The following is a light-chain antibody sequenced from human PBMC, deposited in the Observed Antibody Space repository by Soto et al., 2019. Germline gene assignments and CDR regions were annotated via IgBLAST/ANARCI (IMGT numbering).Light chain of an antibody. Sequence: DIQMTQSPSSLSASVGDRVTITCRASQSISSYLNWYQQKPGKAPKLLIYAASRLQSGVPSRFSGSASGTAFTLAISRLQPEAFSTCCCPHRLSTSSITFGKGKRLETK. J-gene: IGKJ5*01. CDR3: PHRLSTSSIT. V-gene: IGKV1-39*01. CDR2: AAS. CDR1: QSISSY.